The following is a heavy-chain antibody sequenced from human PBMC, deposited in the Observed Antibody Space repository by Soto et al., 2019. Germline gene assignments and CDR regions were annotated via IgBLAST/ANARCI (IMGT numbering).Heavy chain of an antibody. D-gene: IGHD3-3*01. CDR2: ISGSGGST. CDR1: GFTFSSYA. V-gene: IGHV3-23*01. CDR3: AKAQLFLYDFWSGYYTEYFQH. J-gene: IGHJ1*01. Sequence: EVQLLESGGGLVQPGGSLRLSCAASGFTFSSYAMSWVRQAPGKGLEWVSAISGSGGSTYYADSVKGRFTISRDNSKNTLYLQMNSLRAEDTAVYYCAKAQLFLYDFWSGYYTEYFQHWGQGTLVTVSS.